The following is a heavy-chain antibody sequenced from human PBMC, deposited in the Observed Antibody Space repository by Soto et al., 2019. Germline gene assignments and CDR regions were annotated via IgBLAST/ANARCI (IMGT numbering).Heavy chain of an antibody. CDR1: GGSISSGGYS. D-gene: IGHD2-21*02. J-gene: IGHJ6*02. CDR3: ARDLWGYCGTDCYPLDV. CDR2: IYHSGST. Sequence: SETLSLTCAVSGGSISSGGYSWSWIRQPPGKGLEWIGYIYHSGSTYYNPSFKSRVTISVDTSKNQFSLKLNSVTAADTAVYYCARDLWGYCGTDCYPLDVWGQGTTVTVSS. V-gene: IGHV4-30-2*01.